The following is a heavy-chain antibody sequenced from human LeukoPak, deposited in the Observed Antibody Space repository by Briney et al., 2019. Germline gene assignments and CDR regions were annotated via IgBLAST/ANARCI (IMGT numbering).Heavy chain of an antibody. CDR3: AKARPYYSDS. V-gene: IGHV3-23*01. J-gene: IGHJ4*02. Sequence: GGSLRLSCAASGFNFNNYGMRWVRPAPRMGLEWVSTISASGDATYYADSVKGRSTISRDNSKNTLFLQMNSLTAEDTAVYYCAKARPYYSDSWGQGTLVTVSS. CDR1: GFNFNNYG. CDR2: ISASGDAT.